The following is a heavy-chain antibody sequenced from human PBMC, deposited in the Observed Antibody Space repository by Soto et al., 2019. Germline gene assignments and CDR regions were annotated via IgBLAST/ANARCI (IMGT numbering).Heavy chain of an antibody. Sequence: SETMSLTCTVSCGTISDISYYCALIRQPPGKGLEWLGSVFKSGITSNNSSLKSRVTMSVDTSKNQFSLKLSSVTAADTAVYYCATEILQAAAGRTFRGFDVWGQGTMVTVSS. CDR2: VFKSGIT. J-gene: IGHJ3*01. CDR3: ATEILQAAAGRTFRGFDV. CDR1: CGTISDISYY. V-gene: IGHV4-39*01. D-gene: IGHD6-13*01.